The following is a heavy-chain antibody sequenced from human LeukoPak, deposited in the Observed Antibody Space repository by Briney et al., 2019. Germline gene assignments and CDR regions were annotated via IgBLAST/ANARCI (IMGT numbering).Heavy chain of an antibody. CDR2: IYTSGST. J-gene: IGHJ5*02. CDR3: ARDTGTSPTDWFDP. V-gene: IGHV4-4*07. CDR1: GGSISSYY. Sequence: SETLSLTCTVSGGSISSYYWSWIRQPPGKGLEWIGRIYTSGSTNYNPSLKSRVTMSVDTSKNQFSLKLSSVTAADTAVYYCARDTGTSPTDWFDPWGQGTLVTVSS. D-gene: IGHD2-8*01.